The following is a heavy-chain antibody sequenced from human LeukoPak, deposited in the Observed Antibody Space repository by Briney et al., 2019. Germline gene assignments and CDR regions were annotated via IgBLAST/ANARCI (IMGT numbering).Heavy chain of an antibody. CDR1: GFTFSGCW. J-gene: IGHJ4*02. V-gene: IGHV3-74*01. D-gene: IGHD3-22*01. Sequence: GGSLRLSCAASGFTFSGCWMHWVRQAPGKGLVWVARIDRDGGSISYADSVKGRFTVSRENAKNTLSLQMIRLRAEDTAVYYCARELAYYYDAGSYNIDSWGQGTLVTVSS. CDR3: ARELAYYYDAGSYNIDS. CDR2: IDRDGGSI.